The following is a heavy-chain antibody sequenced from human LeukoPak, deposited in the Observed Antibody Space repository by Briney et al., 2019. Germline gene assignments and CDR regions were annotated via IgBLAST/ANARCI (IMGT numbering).Heavy chain of an antibody. CDR3: AKGPSGMDA. V-gene: IGHV3-30*18. J-gene: IGHJ6*04. CDR2: ISYDGSNK. Sequence: GGSLRLSCAASGFTFSSYGMHWVRQAPGKGLEWVAVISYDGSNKYYADSVKGRFTISRDNSKNTLYLQMNSLRAEDTAVYYCAKGPSGMDAWGKGTTVTVSS. CDR1: GFTFSSYG.